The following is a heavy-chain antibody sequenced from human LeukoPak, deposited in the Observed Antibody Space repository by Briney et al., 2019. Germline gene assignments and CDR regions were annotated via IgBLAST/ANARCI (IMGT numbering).Heavy chain of an antibody. V-gene: IGHV4-59*11. CDR2: IFYSGSL. Sequence: SETLSLTCTVSGASISSHYWSWIGQPPGKGLEGIGYIFYSGSLNYNPSLKSRVAISVDTSKDQFSLRLTSVTAADTAVYFCARGGGYSGSSFDYWGQGTLVTVSS. CDR3: ARGGGYSGSSFDY. J-gene: IGHJ4*02. CDR1: GASISSHY. D-gene: IGHD1-26*01.